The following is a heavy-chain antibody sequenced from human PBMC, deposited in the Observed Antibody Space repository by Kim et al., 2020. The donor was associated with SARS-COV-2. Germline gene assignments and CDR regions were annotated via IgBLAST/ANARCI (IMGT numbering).Heavy chain of an antibody. CDR2: MNPNSGNT. J-gene: IGHJ6*02. Sequence: ASVKVSCKASGYTFTSYDINWVRQATGQGLEWMGWMNPNSGNTGYAQKFQGRVTMTRNTSISTAYMELSSLRSEDTAVYYCARGGRSSSWYYPPDPYYYYGMDVWGQGTTVTVSS. CDR3: ARGGRSSSWYYPPDPYYYYGMDV. V-gene: IGHV1-8*01. CDR1: GYTFTSYD. D-gene: IGHD6-13*01.